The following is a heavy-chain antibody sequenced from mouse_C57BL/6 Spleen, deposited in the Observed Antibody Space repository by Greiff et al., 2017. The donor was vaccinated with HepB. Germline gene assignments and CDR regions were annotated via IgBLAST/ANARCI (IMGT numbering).Heavy chain of an antibody. CDR3: ASESKAWFAY. CDR2: ISSGGSYT. V-gene: IGHV5-6*01. D-gene: IGHD1-3*01. J-gene: IGHJ3*01. CDR1: GFTFSSYG. Sequence: EVQGVESGGDLVKPGGSLKLSCAASGFTFSSYGMSWVRQTPDKRLEWVATISSGGSYTYYPDSVKGRFTISRDNAKNTLYLQMSSLKSEDTAMYYCASESKAWFAYWGQGTLVTVSA.